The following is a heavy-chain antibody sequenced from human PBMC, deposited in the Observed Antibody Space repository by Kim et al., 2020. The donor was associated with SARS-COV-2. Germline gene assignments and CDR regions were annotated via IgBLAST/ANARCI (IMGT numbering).Heavy chain of an antibody. CDR2: ISSSSSYI. CDR3: ARVIRGMVAATQVDY. CDR1: GFTFSSYS. Sequence: GGSLRLSCAASGFTFSSYSMNWVRQAPGKGLEWVSSISSSSSYIYYADSVKGRFTISRDNAKNSLYLQMNSLRAEDTAVYYCARVIRGMVAATQVDYWGQRTLVTVSS. V-gene: IGHV3-21*01. D-gene: IGHD2-15*01. J-gene: IGHJ4*02.